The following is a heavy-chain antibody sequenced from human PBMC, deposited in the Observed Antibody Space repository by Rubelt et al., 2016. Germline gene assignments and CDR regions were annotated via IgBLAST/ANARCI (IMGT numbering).Heavy chain of an antibody. V-gene: IGHV4-38-2*02. CDR1: GYSISSGYY. CDR2: IYYSGTT. CDR3: ARQLYSGSYYIDY. Sequence: QVQLQESGPGLVKPSETLSLICTVSGYSISSGYYWGWIRQPPGKGLEWIGSIYYSGTTYYNPSLESRVTMSVDTSKNQFSLKLSSVTAADTALYYCARQLYSGSYYIDYWGQGTLVTVSS. J-gene: IGHJ4*02. D-gene: IGHD1-26*01.